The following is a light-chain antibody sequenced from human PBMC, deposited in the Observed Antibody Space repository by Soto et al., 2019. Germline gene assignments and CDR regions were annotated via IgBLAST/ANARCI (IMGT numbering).Light chain of an antibody. CDR2: QVS. CDR1: ESVNSR. CDR3: QHYSSYFVT. J-gene: IGKJ1*01. Sequence: DIQLTQSPPTLSASVGDRVTITCRATESVNSRVAWYQQKSGQAPKLLIYQVSTLESGVPSRFSGSGSATVFTLTISSLQPDDSATYYCQHYSSYFVTFGQGTTVEI. V-gene: IGKV1-5*03.